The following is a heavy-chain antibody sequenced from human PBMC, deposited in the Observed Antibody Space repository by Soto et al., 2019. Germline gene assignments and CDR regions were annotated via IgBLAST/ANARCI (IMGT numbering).Heavy chain of an antibody. CDR2: FYYSGTT. CDR3: AKLVRDDVRRSDLDH. V-gene: IGHV4-39*01. CDR1: GDSITASYSN. D-gene: IGHD3-10*02. Sequence: SETLSLTCTVSGDSITASYSNWAWIRQPPGRVLEWIGTFYYSGTTSQNPPLRSRITISGDTSRNQFSLNLRSVTAADSGVYYCAKLVRDDVRRSDLDHWGQGTLVNASA. J-gene: IGHJ4*02.